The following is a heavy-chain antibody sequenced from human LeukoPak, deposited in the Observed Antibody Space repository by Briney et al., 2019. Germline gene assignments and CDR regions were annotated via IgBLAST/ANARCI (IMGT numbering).Heavy chain of an antibody. CDR2: MNPNSGNT. J-gene: IGHJ3*02. CDR3: ARFGLIIWNDGGNAFDI. V-gene: IGHV1-8*03. Sequence: GPSVKVSCKASGYTFTSYDINWVRQATGQGLEWMGWMNPNSGNTGYAQKFQGRVTITRNTSISTAYMELSSLRSEDTAVYYCARFGLIIWNDGGNAFDIWGQGTMVTVSS. D-gene: IGHD1-1*01. CDR1: GYTFTSYD.